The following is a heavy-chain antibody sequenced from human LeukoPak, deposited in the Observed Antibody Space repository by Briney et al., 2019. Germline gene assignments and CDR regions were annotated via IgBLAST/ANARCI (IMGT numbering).Heavy chain of an antibody. CDR2: IKQDGSEK. Sequence: GGSLRLSCAASRFTFSDYWMSWVRQAPGKGLEWVANIKQDGSEKYYVDSVKGRFTISRDNAKNSLYLQMNSLREDDMGVYYCARGYGDYWGQGTLVTVSS. V-gene: IGHV3-7*02. D-gene: IGHD2-15*01. CDR1: RFTFSDYW. CDR3: ARGYGDY. J-gene: IGHJ4*02.